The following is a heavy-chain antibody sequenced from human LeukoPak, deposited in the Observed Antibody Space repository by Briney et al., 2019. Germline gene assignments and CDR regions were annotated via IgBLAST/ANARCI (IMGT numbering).Heavy chain of an antibody. D-gene: IGHD3-10*01. J-gene: IGHJ4*02. CDR3: AASRSGVDY. V-gene: IGHV3-53*01. Sequence: LGGPLELSFAALGFPFGGNYMSGVRQAPGKALEWVSVIYSGGNTDYADSVKGRFTTTRDNSKDTLYLRMNSLRHEDTAVYYCAASRSGVDYWGQGTLVTVSS. CDR2: IYSGGNT. CDR1: GFPFGGNY.